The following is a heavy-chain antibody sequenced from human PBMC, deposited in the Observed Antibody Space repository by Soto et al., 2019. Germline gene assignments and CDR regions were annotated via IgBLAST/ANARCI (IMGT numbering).Heavy chain of an antibody. CDR2: ISYSGTT. CDR1: GGSISSYY. Sequence: ETLSLTCTVSGGSISSYYWSWIRQPPGKGLECIGYISYSGTTNYNPSLKSRVTMSVDTSKNQFSLKLNSMTAADTAIYYCARVGGSGWNFDSWGQGILVTVSS. CDR3: ARVGGSGWNFDS. D-gene: IGHD6-19*01. J-gene: IGHJ4*02. V-gene: IGHV4-59*01.